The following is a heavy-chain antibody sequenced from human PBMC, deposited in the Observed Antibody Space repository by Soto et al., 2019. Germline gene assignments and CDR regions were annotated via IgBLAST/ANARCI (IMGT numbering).Heavy chain of an antibody. V-gene: IGHV3-33*01. CDR2: IWYDGSNK. Sequence: QVQLVESGGGVVQPGRSLRRSCAASGFTFSSYGMHWVRQAPGKGLEWVAVIWYDGSNKYYADSVKGRFTISRDNSKNTLYLQMNSLRAEDTAVYYCARGRRDCSGGSCYSGFFDYWGQGTLVTVSS. CDR3: ARGRRDCSGGSCYSGFFDY. D-gene: IGHD2-15*01. J-gene: IGHJ4*02. CDR1: GFTFSSYG.